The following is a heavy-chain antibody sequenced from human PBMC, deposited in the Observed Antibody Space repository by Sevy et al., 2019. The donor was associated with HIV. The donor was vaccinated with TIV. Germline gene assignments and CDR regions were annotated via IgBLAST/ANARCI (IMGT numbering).Heavy chain of an antibody. J-gene: IGHJ6*02. D-gene: IGHD2-2*01. CDR2: INGKGRST. V-gene: IGHV3-23*01. Sequence: GGSLRLSCAVSGFTFSGYDMNWVRQAPGKGLEWVSAINGKGRSTHYADSVEGRFTISRDNSKNTLYLQMNSLRAEDTAVYYCAKTIDSGGGVVPAANYYYYGMDVWGQGTTVTVSS. CDR1: GFTFSGYD. CDR3: AKTIDSGGGVVPAANYYYYGMDV.